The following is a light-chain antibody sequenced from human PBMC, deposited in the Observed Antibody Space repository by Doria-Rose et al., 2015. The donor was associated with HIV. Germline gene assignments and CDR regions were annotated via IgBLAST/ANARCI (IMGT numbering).Light chain of an antibody. Sequence: IVMTQSPGTLSLSPGERATLSCRASQGVSANYLAWYQQRPGQSPRLLIYGASSRATDIPDRFSGSGSGTDFTLTISRLEPEDFAVYYCHQYASSRTFGQGTKVEIK. J-gene: IGKJ1*01. CDR3: HQYASSRT. V-gene: IGKV3-20*01. CDR2: GAS. CDR1: QGVSANY.